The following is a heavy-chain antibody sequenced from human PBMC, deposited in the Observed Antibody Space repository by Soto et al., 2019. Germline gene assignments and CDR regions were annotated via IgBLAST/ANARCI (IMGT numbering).Heavy chain of an antibody. CDR2: ISGSGDRT. V-gene: IGHV3-23*04. CDR3: AKNEDIVVVPAALDY. D-gene: IGHD2-2*01. J-gene: IGHJ4*02. Sequence: EVQLVESGGGLVQPGGSLRLSCAASGFTFRSYAMNWVRQAPGKGLEWVSSISGSGDRTYYADSVKGRFTISRDNSKTTLYLQINSLRSEDTAVYYCAKNEDIVVVPAALDYWGQGTLVTVSS. CDR1: GFTFRSYA.